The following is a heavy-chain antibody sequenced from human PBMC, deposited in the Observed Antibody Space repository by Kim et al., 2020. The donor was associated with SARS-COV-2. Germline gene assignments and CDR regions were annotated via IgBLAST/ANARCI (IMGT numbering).Heavy chain of an antibody. CDR3: ARVAGYCSGGSCYKYYYYYMDV. CDR2: ISSSSSYI. V-gene: IGHV3-21*01. D-gene: IGHD2-15*01. CDR1: GFTFSSYS. Sequence: GGSLRLSCAASGFTFSSYSMIWVRQAPGKGLEWVSSISSSSSYIYYADSVKGRFTISRDNAKNSLYLQMNSLRAEDTAVYYCARVAGYCSGGSCYKYYYYYMDVWGTGTTVTVSS. J-gene: IGHJ6*03.